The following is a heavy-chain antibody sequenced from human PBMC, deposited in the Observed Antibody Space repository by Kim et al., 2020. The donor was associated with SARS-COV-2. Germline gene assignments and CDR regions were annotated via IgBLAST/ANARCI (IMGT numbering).Heavy chain of an antibody. J-gene: IGHJ5*02. CDR2: IYYSGST. V-gene: IGHV4-39*01. CDR1: GGSISSSSYY. D-gene: IGHD2-2*01. CDR3: ARRSRLGYCSSTSCYNWFDP. Sequence: SETLSLTCTVSGGSISSSSYYWGWIHQPPGKGLEWIGSIYYSGSTYYNPSLKSRVTISVDTSKNQFSLKLSSVTAADTAVYYCARRSRLGYCSSTSCYNWFDPWGQGTLVTVSS.